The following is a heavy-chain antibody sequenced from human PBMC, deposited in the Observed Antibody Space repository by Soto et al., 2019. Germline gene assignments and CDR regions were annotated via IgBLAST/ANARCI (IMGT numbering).Heavy chain of an antibody. CDR2: IYYSGST. Sequence: QLQLQESGPGLVKPSETLSLTCTVSGGSISSSSYYWGWIRQPPGKGLEWIGSIYYSGSTYYNPSLKSRVTISVDTSKNQFSLKLSSVTAADTAVYYCARPHLTMIVGWYFDLWGRGTLVTVSS. D-gene: IGHD3-22*01. J-gene: IGHJ2*01. V-gene: IGHV4-39*01. CDR1: GGSISSSSYY. CDR3: ARPHLTMIVGWYFDL.